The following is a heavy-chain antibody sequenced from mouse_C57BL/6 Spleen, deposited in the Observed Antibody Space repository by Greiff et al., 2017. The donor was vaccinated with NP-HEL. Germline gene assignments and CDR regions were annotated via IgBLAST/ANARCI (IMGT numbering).Heavy chain of an antibody. CDR1: GYTFTSYW. D-gene: IGHD3-2*02. CDR2: IYPSDSET. J-gene: IGHJ2*01. CDR3: ARSDSSSYVKGVDY. Sequence: VQLQQSGAELVRPGSSVKLSCKASGYTFTSYWMDWVKQRPGQGLEWIGNIYPSDSETHYNQKFKDKATLTVDKSSSTAYMQLSSLTSEDSAVYYCARSDSSSYVKGVDYWGQGTTLTVSS. V-gene: IGHV1-61*01.